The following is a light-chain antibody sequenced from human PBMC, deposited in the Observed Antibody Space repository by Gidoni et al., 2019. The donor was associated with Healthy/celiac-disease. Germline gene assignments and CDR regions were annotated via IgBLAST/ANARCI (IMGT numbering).Light chain of an antibody. CDR1: HSVSSN. CDR3: QQYNNWPPVT. J-gene: IGKJ4*01. Sequence: EIVMTQSPATLSVSPGERATLSCRASHSVSSNLAWYQQKPGQAPRLLSYGASTRATGIPARFSGSGSGTEFTLTISSLQSEDFAVYYCQQYNNWPPVTFGGGTKVEIK. V-gene: IGKV3-15*01. CDR2: GAS.